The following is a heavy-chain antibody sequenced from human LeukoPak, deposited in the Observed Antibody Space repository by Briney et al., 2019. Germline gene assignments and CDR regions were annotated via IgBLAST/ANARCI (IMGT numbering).Heavy chain of an antibody. D-gene: IGHD6-19*01. CDR2: IRSKAYGGTT. CDR3: TREGGKQWLVQDYFDY. CDR1: GLTFSVAG. J-gene: IGHJ4*02. V-gene: IGHV3-49*04. Sequence: PGGSLRLSCAASGLTFSVAGMHWVRQAPGKGLEWVGFIRSKAYGGTTEYAASVKGRFTISRDDSKSIAYLQMNSLKTEDTAVYYCTREGGKQWLVQDYFDYWGQGTLVTVSS.